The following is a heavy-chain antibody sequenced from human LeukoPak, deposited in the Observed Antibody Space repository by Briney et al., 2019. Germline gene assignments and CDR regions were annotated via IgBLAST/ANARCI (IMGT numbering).Heavy chain of an antibody. J-gene: IGHJ6*02. D-gene: IGHD5-18*01. CDR1: GYTFTSYG. CDR3: ARVDTALNYYGMDV. Sequence: ASVKVSCKASGYTFTSYGISWVRQAPGQGLEWMGWINTNTGNPTYAQGFTGRFVFSLDTSVSTAYLQISSLKAEDTAVYYCARVDTALNYYGMDVWGQGTTVTVSS. CDR2: INTNTGNP. V-gene: IGHV7-4-1*02.